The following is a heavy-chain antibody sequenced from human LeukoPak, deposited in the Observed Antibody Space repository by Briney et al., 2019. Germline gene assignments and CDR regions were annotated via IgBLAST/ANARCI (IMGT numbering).Heavy chain of an antibody. CDR3: ARDMNVREAGATLSDC. J-gene: IGHJ4*02. CDR1: GFTFSNYA. V-gene: IGHV3-30*04. CDR2: ISYDGSRQ. D-gene: IGHD1-26*01. Sequence: GGSLRLSCVASGFTFSNYAIHWFRQAPGKGLEWVAIISYDGSRQYYADSVKGRFTISRDNSKNTLYLQMSSLKPEDTAIYYCARDMNVREAGATLSDCWGQGTLVTVPS.